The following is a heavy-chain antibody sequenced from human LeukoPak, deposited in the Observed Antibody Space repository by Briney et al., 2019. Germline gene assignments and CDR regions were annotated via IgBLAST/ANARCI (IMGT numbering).Heavy chain of an antibody. V-gene: IGHV3-20*04. J-gene: IGHJ4*02. D-gene: IGHD5-18*01. CDR1: GFTFDDYG. Sequence: PGGSLRLSCAASGFTFDDYGMSWVRQAPGKGLEWVSGINWNGGSTGYADSVKGRFTISRDNAKNSLYLQMNSLRAEDTALYYCARDHEGGGYSYGCYDYWGQGTLVTASS. CDR2: INWNGGST. CDR3: ARDHEGGGYSYGCYDY.